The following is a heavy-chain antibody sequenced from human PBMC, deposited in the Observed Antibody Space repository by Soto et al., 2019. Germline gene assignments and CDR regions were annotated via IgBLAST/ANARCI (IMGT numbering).Heavy chain of an antibody. J-gene: IGHJ4*02. CDR3: ARDQSYGGAFDY. D-gene: IGHD2-21*01. Sequence: ASVKVSCKASGYTFTSYSMHWVRQAPGQRLEWMGWINADNGNTKYSQKFQGRVTITTDTSTSTAYMELRSLRSDDTAVYYCARDQSYGGAFDYWGQGTLVTVSS. V-gene: IGHV1-3*01. CDR1: GYTFTSYS. CDR2: INADNGNT.